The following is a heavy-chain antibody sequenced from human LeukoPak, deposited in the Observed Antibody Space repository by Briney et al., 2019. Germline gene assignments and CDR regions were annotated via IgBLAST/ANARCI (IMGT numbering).Heavy chain of an antibody. Sequence: GESLQISCQGSGYSFSSHWIGWVRQMPGKGLEWMGIIYPGDSDTRYSPSFQGQVTISADKSISTAYLQWSSLKASDTAMYYCARAYSSDWSHDYWGQGTLVTVSS. CDR2: IYPGDSDT. CDR1: GYSFSSHW. CDR3: ARAYSSDWSHDY. D-gene: IGHD6-19*01. V-gene: IGHV5-51*01. J-gene: IGHJ4*02.